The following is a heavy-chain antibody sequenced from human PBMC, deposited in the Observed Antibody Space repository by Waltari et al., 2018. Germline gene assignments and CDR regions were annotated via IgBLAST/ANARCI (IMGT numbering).Heavy chain of an antibody. CDR1: GFTFSSYG. CDR3: ARDRIAVDYYYGMDV. V-gene: IGHV3-33*01. J-gene: IGHJ6*02. Sequence: QVQLVESGGGVVQPGRSLRLSCAASGFTFSSYGMHWVRQAPGKGLEWVAVIWYDGSNKYYADSVKCRFTISRDNSKNTLYLQMNSLRAEDTAVYYCARDRIAVDYYYGMDVWGQGTTVTVSS. CDR2: IWYDGSNK. D-gene: IGHD6-19*01.